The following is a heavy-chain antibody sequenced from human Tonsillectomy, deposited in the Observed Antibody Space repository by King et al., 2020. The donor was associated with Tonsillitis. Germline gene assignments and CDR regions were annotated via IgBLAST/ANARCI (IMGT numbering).Heavy chain of an antibody. Sequence: VQLVESGGGLVQPGGSLRLSCVASVFTFSSYWMHWVRQAPGKGLVWVSRVKEDGSGATYADSVKGRFTISRDNAKNTLYLQMNSLRVDDTALYYCTRDLYWNLFDLWGQGTLVTVSS. J-gene: IGHJ4*02. CDR3: TRDLYWNLFDL. CDR1: VFTFSSYW. CDR2: VKEDGSGA. D-gene: IGHD2/OR15-2a*01. V-gene: IGHV3-74*01.